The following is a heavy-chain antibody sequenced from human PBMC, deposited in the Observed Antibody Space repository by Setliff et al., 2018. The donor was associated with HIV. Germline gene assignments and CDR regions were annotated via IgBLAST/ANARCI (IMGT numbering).Heavy chain of an antibody. Sequence: SETLSLTCTVSGGSISNYYWSWIRQPPGKGLEWIGYIYYSGSTNYNPSLKSRVTMTMDASITTVYMELSRLTSDDTAVYYCVRQDILTSYYMFDYWGQGTLVTVSS. CDR3: VRQDILTSYYMFDY. CDR2: IYYSGST. D-gene: IGHD3-9*01. V-gene: IGHV4-59*13. J-gene: IGHJ4*02. CDR1: GGSISNYY.